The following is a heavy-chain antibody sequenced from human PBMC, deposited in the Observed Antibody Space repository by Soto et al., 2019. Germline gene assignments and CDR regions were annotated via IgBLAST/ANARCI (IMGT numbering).Heavy chain of an antibody. D-gene: IGHD3-10*01. CDR2: INHSGST. Sequence: SETLSLTCAVYGGSFSGYYWSWIRQPPGKGLEWIGEINHSGSTNYNPSLKSRVTISVDTSKNQFSLKLSSVTAADTAVYYCARTGITMVRGAKYYYYGMDVWGQGTTVTVSS. V-gene: IGHV4-34*01. CDR1: GGSFSGYY. J-gene: IGHJ6*02. CDR3: ARTGITMVRGAKYYYYGMDV.